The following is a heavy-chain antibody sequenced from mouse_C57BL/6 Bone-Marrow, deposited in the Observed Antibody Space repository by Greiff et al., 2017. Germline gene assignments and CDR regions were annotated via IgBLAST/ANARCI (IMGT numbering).Heavy chain of an antibody. J-gene: IGHJ3*01. Sequence: LVESGAELARPGASVKLSCKASGYTFTSYGISWVKQRTGQGLEWIGEIYPRSGNTYYNEKFKGKATLTADKSSSTAYMELRSLTSEDSAVYFCARTCHYSAFAYGGQGTLVTVSA. CDR2: IYPRSGNT. V-gene: IGHV1-81*01. D-gene: IGHD1-1*01. CDR3: ARTCHYSAFAY. CDR1: GYTFTSYG.